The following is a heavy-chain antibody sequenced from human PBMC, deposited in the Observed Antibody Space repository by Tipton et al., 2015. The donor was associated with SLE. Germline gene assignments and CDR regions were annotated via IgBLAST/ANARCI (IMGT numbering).Heavy chain of an antibody. CDR2: ISTSGTPI. CDR3: ARQQDYELWSGPRAFDI. CDR1: GFTFSTYE. J-gene: IGHJ3*02. Sequence: SLRLSCVASGFTFSTYELNWVRQAPGKGLEWVSYISTSGTPIYYADSVKGRFTVSRDNAKHSLYLQMNSLRAEDTAVYYCARQQDYELWSGPRAFDIWGQGTMVTVSS. D-gene: IGHD3-3*01. V-gene: IGHV3-48*03.